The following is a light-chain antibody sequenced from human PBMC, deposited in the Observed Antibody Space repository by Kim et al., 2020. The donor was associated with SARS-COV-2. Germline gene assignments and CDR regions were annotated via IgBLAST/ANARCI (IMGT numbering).Light chain of an antibody. CDR2: AAS. V-gene: IGKV3-15*01. Sequence: VSPGESATLSCRANQSLSSHLAWYQQTPAQAPRLLIYAASTRATGIPAMFSGSGSGTEFTLTISSLQSEDFAVYYCQQYNNWPLTFGGGTKVDIK. CDR1: QSLSSH. CDR3: QQYNNWPLT. J-gene: IGKJ4*01.